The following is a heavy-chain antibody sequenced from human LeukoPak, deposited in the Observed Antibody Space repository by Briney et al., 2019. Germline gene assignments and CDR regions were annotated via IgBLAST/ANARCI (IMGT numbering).Heavy chain of an antibody. Sequence: SETLSLTCTVSGGSISSSSYYWGWIHQPPGKGLEWIGSIYYSGSTYYDPSLKSRVTISVDTSKNQFSLKLSSVTAADTAVYYCARLPYCSGGSCYPYYFDYWGQGTLVTVSS. CDR1: GGSISSSSYY. V-gene: IGHV4-39*07. J-gene: IGHJ4*02. CDR2: IYYSGST. D-gene: IGHD2-15*01. CDR3: ARLPYCSGGSCYPYYFDY.